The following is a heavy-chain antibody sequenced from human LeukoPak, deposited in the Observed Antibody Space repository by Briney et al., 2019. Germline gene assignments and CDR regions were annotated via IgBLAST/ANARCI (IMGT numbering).Heavy chain of an antibody. J-gene: IGHJ4*02. V-gene: IGHV1-18*01. Sequence: ASVKVSCKASGYTFTNYGFSWVRQAPGQGLEWMGWISAYNGNTNYAQKLQGRVTMTTDTSTSTAYMELRSLRSDDTAVYYCARFSPREARYYDSSGYYSWWGQGTLVTVSS. CDR2: ISAYNGNT. CDR3: ARFSPREARYYDSSGYYSW. CDR1: GYTFTNYG. D-gene: IGHD3-22*01.